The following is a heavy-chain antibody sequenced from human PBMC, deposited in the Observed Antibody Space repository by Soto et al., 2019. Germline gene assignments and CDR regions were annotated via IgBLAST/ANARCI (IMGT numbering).Heavy chain of an antibody. CDR2: MNEDANTK. V-gene: IGHV3-7*01. CDR3: AAYNTSRHAAFDI. D-gene: IGHD1-20*01. J-gene: IGHJ3*02. CDR1: GFTFKTYW. Sequence: GGSLRLSCEMSGFTFKTYWMSWVRQAPGKGLEWLANMNEDANTKYYVDSVKGRFTILGDSAGNSLFLKMASLRAEDTAVYFCAAYNTSRHAAFDIWGRGTLVTVSS.